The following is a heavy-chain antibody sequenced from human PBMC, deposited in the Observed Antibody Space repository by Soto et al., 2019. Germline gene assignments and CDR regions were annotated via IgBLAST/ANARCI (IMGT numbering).Heavy chain of an antibody. CDR3: ARGGEDIVVVPADEEDYYYGMDV. V-gene: IGHV4-34*01. CDR1: GGSFSGYY. Sequence: SETLSLTCAVYGGSFSGYYWSWIRQPPGKGLEWIGEINHSGSTNYNPSLKSRVTISVDTSKNQFSLKLSSVTAADTAVYYCARGGEDIVVVPADEEDYYYGMDVWGQGTTVTVSS. J-gene: IGHJ6*02. CDR2: INHSGST. D-gene: IGHD2-2*01.